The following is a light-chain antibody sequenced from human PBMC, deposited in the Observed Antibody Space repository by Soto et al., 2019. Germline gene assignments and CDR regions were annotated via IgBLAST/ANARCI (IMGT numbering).Light chain of an antibody. J-gene: IGKJ4*01. CDR1: QSISNW. Sequence: DIQMTQSPSSLSASVGDGVTFTCRASQSISNWLAWYQQKPGKAPKLLIYKASTLESGVPSRFSGSGSGTEFTLTISSLQADDFAIYYCQQYNGYRLAFGGGTKVEIK. CDR2: KAS. V-gene: IGKV1-5*03. CDR3: QQYNGYRLA.